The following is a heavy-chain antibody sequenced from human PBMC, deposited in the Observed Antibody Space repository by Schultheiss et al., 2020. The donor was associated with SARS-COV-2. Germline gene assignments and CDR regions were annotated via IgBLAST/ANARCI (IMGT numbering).Heavy chain of an antibody. CDR1: GGSISSYY. V-gene: IGHV4-4*07. CDR3: AREVRSSSPPHYFDY. D-gene: IGHD6-6*01. CDR2: IYTSGST. J-gene: IGHJ4*02. Sequence: SQTLSLTCTVSGGSISSYYWSWIRQPAGKGLERIGRIYTSGSTNYNPSLKSRVTMSVDTSKNQFSLKLSSVTAADTAVYYCAREVRSSSPPHYFDYWGQGTLVTVSS.